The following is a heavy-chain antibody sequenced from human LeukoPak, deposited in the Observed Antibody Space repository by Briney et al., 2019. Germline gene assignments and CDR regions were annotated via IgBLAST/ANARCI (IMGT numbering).Heavy chain of an antibody. J-gene: IGHJ4*02. CDR1: GGSINTYY. Sequence: PSETLSLTCSVSGGSINTYYWSWIRQPPGKGLEWIGYIYYSGSTNYNPSLKSRVTISVDTSKNQFSLKLTSVTAADTAVYYCARGKRYFDYWGQGGLVTVSS. CDR3: ARGKRYFDY. D-gene: IGHD6-25*01. V-gene: IGHV4-59*01. CDR2: IYYSGST.